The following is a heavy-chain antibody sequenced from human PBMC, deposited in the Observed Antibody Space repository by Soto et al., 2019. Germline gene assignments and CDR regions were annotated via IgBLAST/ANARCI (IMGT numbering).Heavy chain of an antibody. CDR3: ARGKSIFYGMDV. CDR2: ISSSGTII. D-gene: IGHD2-15*01. J-gene: IGHJ6*02. V-gene: IGHV3-11*01. Sequence: QVQLVESGRGLVKPGGSLRLSCAASGFTFSDYYMIWIRQAPGKGLEWVSYISSSGTIIYHADSVKGRFTISRDNAKNSLFLQMNSLRVEDTAVYYCARGKSIFYGMDVWGQGTTVTVSS. CDR1: GFTFSDYY.